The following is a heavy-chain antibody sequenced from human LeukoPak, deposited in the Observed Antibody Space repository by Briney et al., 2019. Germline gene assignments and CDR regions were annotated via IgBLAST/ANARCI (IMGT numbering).Heavy chain of an antibody. CDR3: AIRDGHTDH. D-gene: IGHD5-24*01. Sequence: ASVTVSCKTSGYTFTNYAMHWVRQAPGQTIEWLAWINPANGYTRYSQHFQDRVTVSSDTSADTAYMELSSLRSEDKAVYYCAIRDGHTDHWGQGTLATVSS. CDR2: INPANGYT. CDR1: GYTFTNYA. V-gene: IGHV1-3*03. J-gene: IGHJ4*02.